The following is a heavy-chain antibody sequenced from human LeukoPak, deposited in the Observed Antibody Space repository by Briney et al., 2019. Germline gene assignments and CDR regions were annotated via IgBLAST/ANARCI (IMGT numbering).Heavy chain of an antibody. CDR1: GFTFSSYS. D-gene: IGHD5-24*01. Sequence: GGSLRLSCAASGFTFSSYSMDWVRQAPGKGLEWVSSISSSSSYIYYADSVKGRFTISRDNAKNSLYLQMNSLRAEDTAVYYCARDVRDGYFDYWGQGTLVTVSS. CDR3: ARDVRDGYFDY. V-gene: IGHV3-21*01. CDR2: ISSSSSYI. J-gene: IGHJ4*02.